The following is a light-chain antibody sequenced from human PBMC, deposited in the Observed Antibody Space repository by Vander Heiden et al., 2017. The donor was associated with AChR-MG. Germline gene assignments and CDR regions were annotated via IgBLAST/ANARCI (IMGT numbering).Light chain of an antibody. CDR3: QKSATTLFT. CDR1: QSLNPD. CDR2: EAT. J-gene: IGKJ3*01. Sequence: DIEMTQSPSSLSASVGDRVTITCRSGQSLNPDLSSSQLKPGQAPQLLISEATTLQFGVPSRCSGSGSWTAFSPTISSLQHEDLVTYYCQKSATTLFTFGPGTRLDI. V-gene: IGKV1-39*01.